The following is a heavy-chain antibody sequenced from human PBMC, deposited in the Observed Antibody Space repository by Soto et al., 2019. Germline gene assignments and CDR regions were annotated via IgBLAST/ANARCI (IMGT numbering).Heavy chain of an antibody. Sequence: EVQLLESGGGLVQPGGSLRLSCAASGFTFSSYAMSWVRQAPGKGLEWVSAISGSGGSTYYADSVKGRFTISRDNSKNTLYLQMNSLRAEDTAVYYCAKAVVVVAATHDAFDIWGQGTMVTVSS. CDR3: AKAVVVVAATHDAFDI. V-gene: IGHV3-23*01. J-gene: IGHJ3*02. D-gene: IGHD2-15*01. CDR1: GFTFSSYA. CDR2: ISGSGGST.